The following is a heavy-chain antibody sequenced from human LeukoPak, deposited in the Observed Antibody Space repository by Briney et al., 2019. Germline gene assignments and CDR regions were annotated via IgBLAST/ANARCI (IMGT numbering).Heavy chain of an antibody. D-gene: IGHD3-22*01. CDR2: IRNRANSYAT. J-gene: IGHJ4*02. V-gene: IGHV3-73*01. CDR1: GFTFSGSA. Sequence: GGSLRLSCAASGFTFSGSAMHWVRQAYGKGLEWVGRIRNRANSYATSYDVSVKGRFTISRDDSKSTVYLQMNSLKTEDTAMYYCTRRYYHDNSGYQSDFWGQGTLVTVSS. CDR3: TRRYYHDNSGYQSDF.